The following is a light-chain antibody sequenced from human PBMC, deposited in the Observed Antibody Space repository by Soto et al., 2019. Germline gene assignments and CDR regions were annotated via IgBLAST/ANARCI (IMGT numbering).Light chain of an antibody. V-gene: IGKV1-39*01. J-gene: IGKJ3*01. Sequence: DIQMTQSPSSLSASVGDRVTITCRASQSISSYLNWYQQKPGKAPKLLIYAASSLHSGVPSRFSGSGSGTDFTLTISSMQPEDFVTYYCQQSYSNAFSFGPGTKVDIK. CDR2: AAS. CDR1: QSISSY. CDR3: QQSYSNAFS.